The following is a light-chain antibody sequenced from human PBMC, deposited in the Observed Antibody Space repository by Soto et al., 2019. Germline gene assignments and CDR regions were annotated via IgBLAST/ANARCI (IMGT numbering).Light chain of an antibody. CDR3: CSYGGRILVI. J-gene: IGLJ2*01. CDR2: AVS. Sequence: QSALTQPASVSGSPGQSITISCTGTSSDIGGYNYVSWYQQYPGKAPRLLIYAVSNRPSGVSDRFSGSKSGNTASLTISGLQAEDEAHYYCCSYGGRILVIFGEGPKLTVL. V-gene: IGLV2-14*01. CDR1: SSDIGGYNY.